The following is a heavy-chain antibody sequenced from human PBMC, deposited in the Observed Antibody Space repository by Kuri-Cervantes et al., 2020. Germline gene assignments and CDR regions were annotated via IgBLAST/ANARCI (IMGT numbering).Heavy chain of an antibody. J-gene: IGHJ4*02. CDR3: AGEPVSGFDY. V-gene: IGHV4-34*01. CDR2: INHSGST. D-gene: IGHD3-10*01. Sequence: SETLSLTCAVYGGSFRGYYWNWIRQPPGKGLEWIGEINHSGSTNYNPSLKSRVTISVDTSKNQFSLKLNTVTPADTAVYFCAGEPVSGFDYWGRGILVTVSS. CDR1: GGSFRGYY.